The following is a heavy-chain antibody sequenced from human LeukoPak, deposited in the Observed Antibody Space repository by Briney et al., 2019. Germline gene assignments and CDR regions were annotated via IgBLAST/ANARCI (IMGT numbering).Heavy chain of an antibody. CDR3: AKQLGYCSDGSCYFPY. J-gene: IGHJ4*02. CDR2: ISNNGGYI. Sequence: GGSLRLSCAASGYTFSSSAMSWVRQAPGKGLEWVSAISNNGGYIYYADSVQGRFTISRDNSKSTLCLQMNSLRAEDTAVYYCAKQLGYCSDGSCYFPYWGQGTLVTVSS. D-gene: IGHD2-15*01. CDR1: GYTFSSSA. V-gene: IGHV3-23*01.